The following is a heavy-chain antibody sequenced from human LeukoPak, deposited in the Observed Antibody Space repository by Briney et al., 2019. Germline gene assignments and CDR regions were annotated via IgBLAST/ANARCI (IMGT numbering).Heavy chain of an antibody. CDR1: GYTITSYY. J-gene: IGHJ4*02. Sequence: ASVKVSCKASGYTITSYYIHWMRQAPGQGLEWMGIINPGDSSTTYAQKFQGRVTMTRDTSTSTVYMELSSLRSEDTAVYYCARAGDSTGYYLGSRFDYWGQGTLVTVSS. CDR3: ARAGDSTGYYLGSRFDY. D-gene: IGHD3-22*01. V-gene: IGHV1-46*01. CDR2: INPGDSST.